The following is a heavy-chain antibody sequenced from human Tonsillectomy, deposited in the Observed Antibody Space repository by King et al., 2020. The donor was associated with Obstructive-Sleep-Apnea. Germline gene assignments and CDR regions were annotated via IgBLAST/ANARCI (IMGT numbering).Heavy chain of an antibody. CDR3: ARGRGYYYE. D-gene: IGHD3-22*01. CDR1: GFTFSSYS. CDR2: ISSSSSTI. Sequence: EVQLVESGGGLVQPGGSLRLSCAASGFTFSSYSMNWVRQAPGKGLEWGSYISSSSSTIYYADSVKGRFTISRDNAKNSLYLQMYSLRAEDTAVYYCARGRGYYYEWGQGTLVTVSS. J-gene: IGHJ4*02. V-gene: IGHV3-48*01.